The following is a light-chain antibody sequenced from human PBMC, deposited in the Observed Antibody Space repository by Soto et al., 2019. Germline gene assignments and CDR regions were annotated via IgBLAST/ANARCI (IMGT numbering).Light chain of an antibody. CDR1: QSVNAY. J-gene: IGKJ5*01. Sequence: EIVLTQSPATLSVSPGESATLSCRASQSVNAYLAWYQQKPGQAPRLLIYTAANRATGIPARFSGSGSGTDFTLTISSLEPEDFAVYYCQQRSDWPPTFGQGTRLDIK. CDR2: TAA. CDR3: QQRSDWPPT. V-gene: IGKV3-11*01.